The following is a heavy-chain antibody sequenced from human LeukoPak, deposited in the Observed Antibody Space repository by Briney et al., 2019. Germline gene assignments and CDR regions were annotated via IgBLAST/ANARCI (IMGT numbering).Heavy chain of an antibody. CDR2: ICYSGST. CDR1: GGSISSSNYF. Sequence: SETLSLTCTVSGGSISSSNYFWGWIRQPPGTGLEWIGSICYSGSTYYNPSLKSRVTISVDTSKNQFSLKLTSVAAADTAVYYCARDPHGQIRPWGQGTLVTVSS. D-gene: IGHD5-24*01. CDR3: ARDPHGQIRP. J-gene: IGHJ5*02. V-gene: IGHV4-39*07.